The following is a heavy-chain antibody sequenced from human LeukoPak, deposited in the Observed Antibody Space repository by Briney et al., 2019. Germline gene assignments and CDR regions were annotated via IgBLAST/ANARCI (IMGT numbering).Heavy chain of an antibody. CDR3: ARDDGYSNYGYFQH. CDR2: IYTSGST. D-gene: IGHD4-11*01. CDR1: GGSISSYY. V-gene: IGHV4-4*07. Sequence: PSETLSLTCTVSGGSISSYYWSWIRQPAGKGLEWIGRIYTSGSTNYNPSLKGRVTMSVDTSKNQFSLKLSSVTAADTAVYYCARDDGYSNYGYFQHWGQGALVTVSS. J-gene: IGHJ1*01.